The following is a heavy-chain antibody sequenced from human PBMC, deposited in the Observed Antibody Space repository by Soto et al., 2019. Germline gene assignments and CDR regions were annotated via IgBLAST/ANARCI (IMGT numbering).Heavy chain of an antibody. D-gene: IGHD2-21*01. CDR2: IYWDDDK. CDR1: GFSLSTSGVG. V-gene: IGHV2-5*02. CDR3: AHSHIVVVNNWFDP. Sequence: QITLKESGPTLVKPTQTLTLTCTFSGFSLSTSGVGVGWIRQPPGKALEWLALIYWDDDKRYSPSLKSRLTITKDTSKNQVVLIMTNMDPVDTATYYCAHSHIVVVNNWFDPWGQGTLVTVSS. J-gene: IGHJ5*02.